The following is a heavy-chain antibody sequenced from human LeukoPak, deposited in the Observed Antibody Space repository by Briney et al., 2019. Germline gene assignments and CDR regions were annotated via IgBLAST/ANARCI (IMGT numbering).Heavy chain of an antibody. J-gene: IGHJ4*02. Sequence: KPSETLSLTCAVYGGSFSGYYWSWIRQPPGKGLEWIGEINHSGSTNYNPSLKSRVTISVDTSKNQFSLKLSSVTAADTAVYYCARGLVGAILDYWGQGTLVTVSS. CDR3: ARGLVGAILDY. CDR1: GGSFSGYY. CDR2: INHSGST. V-gene: IGHV4-34*01. D-gene: IGHD1-26*01.